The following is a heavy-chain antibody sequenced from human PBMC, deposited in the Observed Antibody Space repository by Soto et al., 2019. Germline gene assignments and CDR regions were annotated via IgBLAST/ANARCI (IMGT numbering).Heavy chain of an antibody. Sequence: ASVKVSCKASGYTFTGYYMHWVRQAPGQGLEWMGWINPNSGGTNYAQKFQGRVTMTRDTSISTAYMELSRLRSDDTAVYYCARGEELWPYYFDYWGQGTPVTVSS. CDR3: ARGEELWPYYFDY. CDR2: INPNSGGT. J-gene: IGHJ4*02. V-gene: IGHV1-2*02. CDR1: GYTFTGYY. D-gene: IGHD5-18*01.